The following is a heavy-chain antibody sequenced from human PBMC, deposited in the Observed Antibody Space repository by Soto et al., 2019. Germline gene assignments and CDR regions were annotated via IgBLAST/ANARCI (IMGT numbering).Heavy chain of an antibody. CDR2: IDGSGGIT. CDR1: GFTFGTTD. V-gene: IGHV3-23*01. D-gene: IGHD3-10*01. CDR3: VKNSGWFNT. Sequence: QLLQSGGGLVQLGGSLTLSCAASGFTFGTTDMSWVRQAPGEGVEWVSTIDGSGGITYYADSVKGRFTISRDNSRNTVYLQMNSLRGDDTALYYCVKNSGWFNTWGQGALVTASS. J-gene: IGHJ5*02.